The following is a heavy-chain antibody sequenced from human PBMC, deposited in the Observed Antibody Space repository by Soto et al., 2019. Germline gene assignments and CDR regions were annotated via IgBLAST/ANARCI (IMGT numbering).Heavy chain of an antibody. CDR3: ARARIRYYYYYGMDV. Sequence: GASVKVSCKASGGTFSSYAISWVRQAPGQGLEWMGGIIPIFGTANYAQKFQGRVTITADKSTSTAYMELSSLRSEDTTVYYCARARIRYYYYYGMDVWGQGTTVTVSS. V-gene: IGHV1-69*06. CDR1: GGTFSSYA. J-gene: IGHJ6*02. D-gene: IGHD4-17*01. CDR2: IIPIFGTA.